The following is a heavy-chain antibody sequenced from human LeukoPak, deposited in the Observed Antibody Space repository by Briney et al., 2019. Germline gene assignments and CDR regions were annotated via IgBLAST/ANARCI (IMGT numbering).Heavy chain of an antibody. CDR1: GGTFSSYA. D-gene: IGHD3-22*01. Sequence: SVKVSCKASGGTFSSYAISWVRQAPGQGLEWMGGIIPIFGTANYAQKFQGRVTITTDESTSTAYMDLSSLRSEDTAVYYCARDPYYDSSGYYYGGNWFDPWGQGTLVTVSS. V-gene: IGHV1-69*05. CDR2: IIPIFGTA. CDR3: ARDPYYDSSGYYYGGNWFDP. J-gene: IGHJ5*02.